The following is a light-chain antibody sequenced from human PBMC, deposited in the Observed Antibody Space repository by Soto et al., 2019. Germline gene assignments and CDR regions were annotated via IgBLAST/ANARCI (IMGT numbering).Light chain of an antibody. CDR2: DVS. Sequence: QSALTQPRSVSGSPGQSITISCSGTIRDLGGYNFISWYQQHPGTAPKIIIYDVSKRPSGVPNRFSGSTSRNTASLTIAGLLAEGDDFYNCCSYAGSNTLVFGGGTKVTVL. V-gene: IGLV2-11*01. CDR3: CSYAGSNTLV. CDR1: IRDLGGYNF. J-gene: IGLJ2*01.